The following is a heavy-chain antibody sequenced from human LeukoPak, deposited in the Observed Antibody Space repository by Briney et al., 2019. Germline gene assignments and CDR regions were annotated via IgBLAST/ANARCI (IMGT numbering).Heavy chain of an antibody. CDR1: GGTISSGGYS. CDR2: IYHSGST. D-gene: IGHD3-10*01. V-gene: IGHV4-30-2*01. Sequence: PSQTLSLTCAVSGGTISSGGYSWSWIRQPPGKGLEWIGYIYHSGSTYYNPSLKSRVTISVDRSKNQFSLKLSSVTAADTAVYYCASQPHYYGSGSYFDYWGQGTLVTVSS. CDR3: ASQPHYYGSGSYFDY. J-gene: IGHJ4*02.